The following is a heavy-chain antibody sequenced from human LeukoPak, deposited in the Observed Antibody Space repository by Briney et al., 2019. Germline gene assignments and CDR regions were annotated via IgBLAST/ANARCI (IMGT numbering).Heavy chain of an antibody. J-gene: IGHJ5*02. D-gene: IGHD3-10*01. CDR2: INHSGST. CDR3: ARGGYYGSGNDFRFDP. CDR1: GGSISSYY. V-gene: IGHV4-34*01. Sequence: ASETLSLTCTVSGGSISSYYWGWIRQPPGKGLEWIGEINHSGSTNYKPSLKSRVTISVDTSKNQFSLKLSSVTAADTAVYYCARGGYYGSGNDFRFDPWGQGTLVTVSS.